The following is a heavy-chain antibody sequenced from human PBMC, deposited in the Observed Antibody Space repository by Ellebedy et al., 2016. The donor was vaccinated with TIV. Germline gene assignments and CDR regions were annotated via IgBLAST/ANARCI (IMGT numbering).Heavy chain of an antibody. J-gene: IGHJ6*02. CDR2: MNPNSGNT. V-gene: IGHV1-8*01. Sequence: ASVKVSXKVSRYTFTSYDINWVRQATGQGLEWMGWMNPNSGNTGYAQKFQGRVTMTRNTSISTAYMELSSLRSEDTAVYYCARVRIAAAAVGYYYYYGMDVWGQGTTVTVSS. CDR1: RYTFTSYD. D-gene: IGHD6-13*01. CDR3: ARVRIAAAAVGYYYYYGMDV.